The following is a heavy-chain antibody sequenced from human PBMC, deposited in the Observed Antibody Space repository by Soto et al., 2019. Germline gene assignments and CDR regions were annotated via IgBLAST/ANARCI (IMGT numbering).Heavy chain of an antibody. J-gene: IGHJ5*02. CDR1: MGSISSINW. CDR3: SSIQGMVNWFDP. CDR2: IYHSGST. V-gene: IGHV4-4*02. Sequence: HVQLQESGPGLVKPSGTLSLTCAVSMGSISSINWWSLVRHPPGKGLEWFGEIYHSGSTNYNPSLMSRVTISVDQAKDQCSLKLSAVTAADTGGYYCSSIQGMVNWFDPWGKGTLVTVSS. D-gene: IGHD3-10*01.